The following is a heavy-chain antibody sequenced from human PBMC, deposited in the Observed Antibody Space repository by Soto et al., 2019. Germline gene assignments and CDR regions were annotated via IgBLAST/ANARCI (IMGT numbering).Heavy chain of an antibody. D-gene: IGHD4-17*01. CDR3: ATDDYGGYAY. CDR1: GYTFSAYY. J-gene: IGHJ4*02. CDR2: VDPRSGVT. V-gene: IGHV1-2*02. Sequence: VASVKVSCKVFGYTFSAYYIHWVRQAPGQGLECMGWVDPRSGVTNYAQRFQGRVIMTRDTSISTVYMYLSRLTSDDTALYYCATDDYGGYAYWGQGTLVTASS.